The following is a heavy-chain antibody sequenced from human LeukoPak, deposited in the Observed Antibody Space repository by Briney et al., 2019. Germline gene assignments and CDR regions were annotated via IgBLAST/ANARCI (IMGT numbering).Heavy chain of an antibody. V-gene: IGHV3-48*04. CDR3: ARDLYYYDSSGHYLFDY. CDR1: GFTFSSYS. CDR2: ISGRSSLI. D-gene: IGHD3-22*01. Sequence: GGSLRLSCAASGFTFSSYSMNWVRQAPGKGLEWVSYISGRSSLIYYADSVKGRFTISRDNAKNSLYLQMNTLRAEDTAVYYCARDLYYYDSSGHYLFDYWGQGTLVTVSS. J-gene: IGHJ4*02.